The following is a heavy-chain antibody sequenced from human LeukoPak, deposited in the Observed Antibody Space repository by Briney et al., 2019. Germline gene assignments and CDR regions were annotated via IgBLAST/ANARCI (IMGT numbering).Heavy chain of an antibody. CDR1: GGTFSSYA. CDR2: IIPILGIA. Sequence: GASVKVSCKASGGTFSSYAISWVRQAPGQGLEWKGRIIPILGIANYAQKFQGRVTITADKSTSTAYMELSSLRSEDTAVYYCARAGYNWNDEGDYWGQGTLVTVSS. CDR3: ARAGYNWNDEGDY. D-gene: IGHD1-20*01. J-gene: IGHJ4*02. V-gene: IGHV1-69*04.